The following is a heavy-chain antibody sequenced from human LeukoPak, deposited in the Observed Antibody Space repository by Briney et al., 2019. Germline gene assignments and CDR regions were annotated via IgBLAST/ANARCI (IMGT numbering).Heavy chain of an antibody. Sequence: ASVKVSCKASGGTFSSYAISWVRQAPGQGLEWMGRIIPIFGTANYAQKFQGRVTITTDESTSTAYMELSSLRSEDTAVYYCARDSWAFRGMYYYMDVWGKGTTVTVSS. CDR3: ARDSWAFRGMYYYMDV. D-gene: IGHD3-16*01. CDR1: GGTFSSYA. J-gene: IGHJ6*03. CDR2: IIPIFGTA. V-gene: IGHV1-69*05.